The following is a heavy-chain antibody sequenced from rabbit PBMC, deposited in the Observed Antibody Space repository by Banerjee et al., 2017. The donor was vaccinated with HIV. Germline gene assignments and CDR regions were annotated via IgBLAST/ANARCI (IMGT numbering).Heavy chain of an antibody. CDR1: GFSFSSSYY. J-gene: IGHJ4*01. Sequence: QSLEESGGGLVQPEGSLTLTCTASGFSFSSSYYMCWVRQAPGKGLEWIGCIYAGSGNTYYASWAKGRFTISKTSSTTVTLEMTSLTAADTATYFCAREYVSNAGYGYATFNLWGQGTLVTVS. V-gene: IGHV1S40*01. CDR2: IYAGSGNT. CDR3: AREYVSNAGYGYATFNL. D-gene: IGHD6-1*01.